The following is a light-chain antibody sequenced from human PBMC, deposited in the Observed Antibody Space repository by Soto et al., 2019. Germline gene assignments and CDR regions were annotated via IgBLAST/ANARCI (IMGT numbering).Light chain of an antibody. CDR2: GAS. CDR1: QSVSSNS. J-gene: IGKJ1*01. V-gene: IGKV3-20*01. Sequence: EIVLTQSPGPLSLSPGERATLSCRASQSVSSNSLAWYQQKPGQAPRLLIYGASSRATGIPDRFSGSGSGTHFTLTISRLEPEDFAVDYCQQYGISTRTFGQGTKVEIK. CDR3: QQYGISTRT.